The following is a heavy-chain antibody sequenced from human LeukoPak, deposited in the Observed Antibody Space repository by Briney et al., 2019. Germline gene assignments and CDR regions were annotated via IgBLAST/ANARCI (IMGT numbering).Heavy chain of an antibody. Sequence: EASVKVSCKASGGTFSSYAISWVRQAPGQGLEWMGGIIPIFGTANYAQKFQGRVTITTDESTSTAYMELSSLRSEDTAVYYCARRDYYYYYMDVWGKGTTVTVS. CDR1: GGTFSSYA. CDR3: ARRDYYYYYMDV. V-gene: IGHV1-69*05. J-gene: IGHJ6*03. CDR2: IIPIFGTA.